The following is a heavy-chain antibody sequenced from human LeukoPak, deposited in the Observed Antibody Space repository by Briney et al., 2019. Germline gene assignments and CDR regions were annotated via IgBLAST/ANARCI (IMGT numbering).Heavy chain of an antibody. CDR1: GLSLSTSGVG. CDR3: AGTKNRYNLDY. D-gene: IGHD3-9*01. Sequence: SGPTLVNPTQTLTLTCTFSGLSLSTSGVGVGWIRQPPGKALEWLAVIYWDDDKRYSPSLKSRLTVTKDTSKNQVVLTMTNMDPVDTATYYCAGTKNRYNLDYWGQGTLVTVSS. J-gene: IGHJ4*02. CDR2: IYWDDDK. V-gene: IGHV2-5*02.